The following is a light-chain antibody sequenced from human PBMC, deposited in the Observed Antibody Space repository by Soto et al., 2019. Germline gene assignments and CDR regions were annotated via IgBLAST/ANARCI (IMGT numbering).Light chain of an antibody. CDR1: SSSIGAGYD. J-gene: IGLJ1*01. Sequence: QSVLTQPPSVSGAPGQRVTISCTGSSSSIGAGYDVHWYQRLPGTAPKVLIYSNNNRPSGVPDRFSGSKSGTSASLAITGLQAEDEADYYCQSYDSSLSGSDVFGTGTKLTVL. CDR2: SNN. CDR3: QSYDSSLSGSDV. V-gene: IGLV1-40*01.